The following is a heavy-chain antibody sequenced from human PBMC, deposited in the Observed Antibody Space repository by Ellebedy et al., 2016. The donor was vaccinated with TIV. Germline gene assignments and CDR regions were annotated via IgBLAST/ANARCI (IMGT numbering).Heavy chain of an antibody. CDR1: GFTFSSYA. D-gene: IGHD4-17*01. Sequence: GESLKISCVASGFTFSSYAMSWVRQAPGKGLDWVSTISYSGGNTYCAGSVKGRFTISRDNSKNTLFLQMNSLRAEDTAVYYCAKDLYGDYLMDVWGKGTTVTVSS. V-gene: IGHV3-23*01. CDR2: ISYSGGNT. CDR3: AKDLYGDYLMDV. J-gene: IGHJ6*03.